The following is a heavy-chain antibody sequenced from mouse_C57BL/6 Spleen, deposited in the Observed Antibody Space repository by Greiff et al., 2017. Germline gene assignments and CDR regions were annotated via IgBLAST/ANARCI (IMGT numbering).Heavy chain of an antibody. J-gene: IGHJ4*01. CDR3: ARRRDYYYGSRGAYAMDY. CDR1: GYTFTSYW. V-gene: IGHV1-69*01. D-gene: IGHD1-1*01. Sequence: QVQLQQPGAELVMPGASVKLSCKASGYTFTSYWMHWVKQRPGQGLEWIGEIDPSDSYTNYNQKFKGKSTLTVDKSSSTAYMQLSSLTSEDSAVYYCARRRDYYYGSRGAYAMDYWGQGTSVTVSS. CDR2: IDPSDSYT.